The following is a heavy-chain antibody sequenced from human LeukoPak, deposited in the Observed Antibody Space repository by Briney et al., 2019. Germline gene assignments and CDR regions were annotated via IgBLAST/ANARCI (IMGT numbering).Heavy chain of an antibody. CDR1: GGSFSGYY. Sequence: SETLSLTCAVYGGSFSGYYWSWIRQPPGKGLEWIGEINHSGSTNYNPSLKSRVTISIDTSKNQFSLKLSSVTAADTAVYYCASFSGYCSSTSCYPYGMDVWGQGTTVTVSS. J-gene: IGHJ6*02. D-gene: IGHD2-2*01. CDR3: ASFSGYCSSTSCYPYGMDV. V-gene: IGHV4-34*01. CDR2: INHSGST.